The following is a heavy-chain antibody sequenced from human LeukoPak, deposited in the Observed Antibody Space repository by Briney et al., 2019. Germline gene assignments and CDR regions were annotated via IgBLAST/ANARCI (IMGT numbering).Heavy chain of an antibody. CDR1: GFTVSSNY. D-gene: IGHD3-9*01. CDR2: IYSGGST. Sequence: GGSLRLSCAASGFTVSSNYMSWVRQAPGKGLEWVSVIYSGGSTYYADSVKGRFTISRDNSKNTVSLQMNSLRAEDTALYYCARDLDWGAFDAWGQGTLVTVSS. CDR3: ARDLDWGAFDA. J-gene: IGHJ5*02. V-gene: IGHV3-53*01.